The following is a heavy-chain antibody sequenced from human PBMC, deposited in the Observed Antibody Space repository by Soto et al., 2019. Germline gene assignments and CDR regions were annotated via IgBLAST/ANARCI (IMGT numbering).Heavy chain of an antibody. J-gene: IGHJ3*02. V-gene: IGHV4-34*01. CDR1: GGSFSGYY. D-gene: IGHD3-3*01. CDR3: ARGKKTNSYYDFWSGYYTGGAFDI. Sequence: LSLTCAVYGGSFSGYYWSWIRQPPGKGLEWIGEINHSGSTNYNPSLKSRVTISVDTSKNQFSLKLSSVTAADTAVYYCARGKKTNSYYDFWSGYYTGGAFDIWGQGTMVTVSS. CDR2: INHSGST.